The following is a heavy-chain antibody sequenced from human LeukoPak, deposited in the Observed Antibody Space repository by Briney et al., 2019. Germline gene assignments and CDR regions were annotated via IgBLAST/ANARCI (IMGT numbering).Heavy chain of an antibody. V-gene: IGHV4-59*12. J-gene: IGHJ4*02. CDR2: IYNGRNT. D-gene: IGHD6-25*01. CDR3: ARGSDRSKAGDH. CDR1: GASTSDKY. Sequence: SETLSLTCSASGASTSDKYWSWIRQSPGRTLEWIGHIYNGRNTKYNPSLMSRVTISIDTSKSQFSLRLTSVTAADTAFYYCARGSDRSKAGDHWGQGSLVTVSS.